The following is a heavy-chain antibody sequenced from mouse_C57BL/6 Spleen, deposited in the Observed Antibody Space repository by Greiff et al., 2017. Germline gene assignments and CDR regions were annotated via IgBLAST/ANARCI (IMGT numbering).Heavy chain of an antibody. V-gene: IGHV5-4*01. D-gene: IGHD2-2*01. CDR3: ARGIYYGYDVAFDV. J-gene: IGHJ1*03. CDR1: GFTFSSYA. CDR2: ISDGGSYT. Sequence: EVQGVESGGGLVKPGGSLKLSCAASGFTFSSYAMSWVRQTPEKRLEWVATISDGGSYTYYPDNVKGRFTISRDNAKNNLYLQMSHLKSEDTAMYYCARGIYYGYDVAFDVWGTGTTVTVSS.